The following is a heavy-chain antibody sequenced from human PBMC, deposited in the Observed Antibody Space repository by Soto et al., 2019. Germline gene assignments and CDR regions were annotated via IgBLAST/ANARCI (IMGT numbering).Heavy chain of an antibody. D-gene: IGHD1-26*01. CDR1: GYTFTSYG. Sequence: QVQLVQSGAEVKKPGASVKVSCKASGYTFTSYGFSWVRQAPGQGLEWMGWISANNGNTNYAQKPKGGVTMTTDTATSTAYRELRSLRSDDTAVYSFARDRGSYALTYWGQGTLVTVSS. CDR3: ARDRGSYALTY. CDR2: ISANNGNT. V-gene: IGHV1-18*01. J-gene: IGHJ4*02.